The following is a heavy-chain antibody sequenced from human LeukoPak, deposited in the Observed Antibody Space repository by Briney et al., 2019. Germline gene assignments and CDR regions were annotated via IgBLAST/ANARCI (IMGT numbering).Heavy chain of an antibody. CDR2: IIPIFGTA. V-gene: IGHV1-69*05. CDR3: ARDRDSGYDWDAFDI. Sequence: SVKVSCKASGGTFISYAISWVRQAPGQGLEWMGGIIPIFGTAIYAQKFQGRVTITTDESTSTAYMELSSLRSEDTAVYYCARDRDSGYDWDAFDIWGQGTMVTVSS. J-gene: IGHJ3*02. D-gene: IGHD5-12*01. CDR1: GGTFISYA.